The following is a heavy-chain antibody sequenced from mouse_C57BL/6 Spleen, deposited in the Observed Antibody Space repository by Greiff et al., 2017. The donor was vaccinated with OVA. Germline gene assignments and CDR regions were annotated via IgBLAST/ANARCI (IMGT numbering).Heavy chain of an antibody. D-gene: IGHD1-1*01. CDR2: ISGGGGNT. J-gene: IGHJ1*03. Sequence: EVKLVESGGGLVKPGGSLKLSCAASGFTFSSYTMSWVRQTPEKRLEWVATISGGGGNTYYPDSVKGRFTISRDNAKNTLYLQMSSLRSEDTALYYCAIYYYGSSDWYFDVWGTGTTVTVSS. CDR3: AIYYYGSSDWYFDV. CDR1: GFTFSSYT. V-gene: IGHV5-9*01.